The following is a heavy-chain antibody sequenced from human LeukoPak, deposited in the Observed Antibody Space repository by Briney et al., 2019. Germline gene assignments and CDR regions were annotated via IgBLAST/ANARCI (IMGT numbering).Heavy chain of an antibody. CDR1: GFTFGSYS. CDR2: VSSSSSYI. Sequence: GGSLRLSCAASGFTFGSYSMNWVRQAPGKGLEWVSSVSSSSSYIYYADSVKGRFTISRDNAKNSLYLQMNSLRAEDTAVYYCAKETVVTPDGAFDIWGQGTMVTVSS. J-gene: IGHJ3*02. D-gene: IGHD4-23*01. CDR3: AKETVVTPDGAFDI. V-gene: IGHV3-21*04.